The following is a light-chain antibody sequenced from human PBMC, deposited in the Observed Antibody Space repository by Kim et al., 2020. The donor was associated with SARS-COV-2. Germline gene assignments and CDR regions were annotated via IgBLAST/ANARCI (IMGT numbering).Light chain of an antibody. CDR2: AVS. CDR3: QKFDTFPLT. CDR1: QGIGNY. V-gene: IGKV1-27*01. J-gene: IGKJ5*01. Sequence: DIQMTQSPSSLSASVGDRVTITCRASQGIGNYLAWYQQRPGQVPKLLIYAVSTLQSGVPSRFSGRQSGPDFTLTITSLQPEDVATNYCQKFDTFPLTFGQGTRLEIK.